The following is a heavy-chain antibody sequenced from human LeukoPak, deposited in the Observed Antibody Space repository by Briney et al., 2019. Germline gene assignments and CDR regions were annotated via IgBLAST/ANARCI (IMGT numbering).Heavy chain of an antibody. Sequence: QSGGSLRLSCAAYGFIFSSYGMHWVRQAPGKGLEWVAFLRYDGSNKYYADSVKGRLTISRDNSNNTLYLQMNSLRAEDTAAYYCAKDQGRSGSSLVDYWGQGSLVTVSS. CDR3: AKDQGRSGSSLVDY. V-gene: IGHV3-30*02. CDR1: GFIFSSYG. CDR2: LRYDGSNK. D-gene: IGHD6-6*01. J-gene: IGHJ4*02.